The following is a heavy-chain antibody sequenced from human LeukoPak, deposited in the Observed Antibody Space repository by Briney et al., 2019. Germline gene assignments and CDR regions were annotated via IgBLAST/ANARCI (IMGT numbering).Heavy chain of an antibody. J-gene: IGHJ6*03. D-gene: IGHD1-7*01. V-gene: IGHV4-34*01. Sequence: PSETLSLTCAVYGGSFSNYYWSWIRQPPGKVLEWIGEINDSGRINYNPSLLSRVTVSVDPSKNQFSLSLTSVTATDTAVYYCARRWNYGRNYYIDVWGKGATVSVSS. CDR2: INDSGRI. CDR1: GGSFSNYY. CDR3: ARRWNYGRNYYIDV.